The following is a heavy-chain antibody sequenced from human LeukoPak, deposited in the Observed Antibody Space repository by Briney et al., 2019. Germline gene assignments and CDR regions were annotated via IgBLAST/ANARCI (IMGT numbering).Heavy chain of an antibody. V-gene: IGHV4-34*01. Sequence: TSETLSLTCAVYGGSFSGYYWSWIRQPPGKGLEWIGEINHSGSTNYNPSLKSRVTISVDTSKNQFSLKLSSVTAADTAVYYCASDSGYSYGYSDYWGQGTLVTVSS. CDR3: ASDSGYSYGYSDY. CDR2: INHSGST. D-gene: IGHD5-18*01. CDR1: GGSFSGYY. J-gene: IGHJ4*02.